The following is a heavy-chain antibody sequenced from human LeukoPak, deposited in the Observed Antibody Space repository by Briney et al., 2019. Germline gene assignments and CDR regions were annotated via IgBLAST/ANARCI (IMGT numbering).Heavy chain of an antibody. J-gene: IGHJ1*01. Sequence: SETLSLTCTVSGGSISSYYWSWIRQPPGKGLEWIGYIYYSGSTNYNPSLKSRVTISVDTSKNQFSLKPSSVTAADTAVYYCARDLTYDSSGYYYPWGQGTLVTVSS. CDR3: ARDLTYDSSGYYYP. CDR1: GGSISSYY. CDR2: IYYSGST. D-gene: IGHD3-22*01. V-gene: IGHV4-59*01.